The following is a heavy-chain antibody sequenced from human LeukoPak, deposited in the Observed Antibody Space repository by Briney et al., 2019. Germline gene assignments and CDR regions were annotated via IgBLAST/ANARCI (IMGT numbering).Heavy chain of an antibody. CDR3: ARGPRRITMIVVVTGNHSDY. CDR1: GYTFNSYG. V-gene: IGHV1-18*01. D-gene: IGHD3-22*01. J-gene: IGHJ4*02. Sequence: ASVKVSCKASGYTFNSYGISWVRQAPGQGLEWMGWISAYNGNTNYAQKLQGRVTMTTDTSTSTAYMELRSLRSDDTAVYYCARGPRRITMIVVVTGNHSDYWGQGTLVTVSS. CDR2: ISAYNGNT.